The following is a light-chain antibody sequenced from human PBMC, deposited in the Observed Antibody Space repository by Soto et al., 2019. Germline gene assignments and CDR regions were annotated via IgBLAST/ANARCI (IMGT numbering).Light chain of an antibody. CDR2: GVS. CDR1: QGVNS. V-gene: IGKV3-15*01. Sequence: EIVMTQSPATLSVSPGERATLSCRASQGVNSLAWYQQKPGQALRLLIYGVSTRATGIPARFSGSGSGTEFTLTIGSLQSEDFAVYYCQQYNKWPRTFGQGTKVDIK. CDR3: QQYNKWPRT. J-gene: IGKJ1*01.